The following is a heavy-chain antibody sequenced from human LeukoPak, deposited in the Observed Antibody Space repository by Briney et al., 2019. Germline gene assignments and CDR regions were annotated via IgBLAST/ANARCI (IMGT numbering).Heavy chain of an antibody. CDR1: GYTFNYYY. J-gene: IGHJ4*02. CDR3: ARSGVLRFLEWLLYLDY. V-gene: IGHV1-18*04. CDR2: ISAYNGNT. Sequence: ASVKVSCKASGYTFNYYYMHWVRQAPGQGLEWMGWISAYNGNTNYAQKLQGRVTMTTDTSTSTAYMELRSLRSDDTAVYYCARSGVLRFLEWLLYLDYWGQGTLVTVSS. D-gene: IGHD3-3*01.